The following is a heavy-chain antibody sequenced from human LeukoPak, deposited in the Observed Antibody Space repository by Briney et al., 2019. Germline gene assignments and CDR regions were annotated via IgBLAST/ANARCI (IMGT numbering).Heavy chain of an antibody. CDR1: GFTFSDYY. CDR2: ISSSGSTI. D-gene: IGHD3-22*01. Sequence: GGSLRLSCAASGFTFSDYYMSWIRQAPGKGLEWVSYISSSGSTIYYADSVKGRFTISRDNAKNSLYLQMNSLRAEDTAVYCCASLWGSGYSSYYYYGMDVWGQGTTVTVSS. V-gene: IGHV3-11*01. CDR3: ASLWGSGYSSYYYYGMDV. J-gene: IGHJ6*02.